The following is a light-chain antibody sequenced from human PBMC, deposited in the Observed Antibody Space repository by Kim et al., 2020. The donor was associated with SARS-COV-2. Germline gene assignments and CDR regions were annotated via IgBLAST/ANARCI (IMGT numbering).Light chain of an antibody. Sequence: ELTQPPSASGTPGQRVTISCSGGSSIIGSNTVNWYQQLPGTAPKLLIYSHDQRPSGVPDRFSGSKSGTSASPAISGLQSEDEADYYCAAWDDSLNAWVFGGGTQLTVL. CDR1: SSIIGSNT. J-gene: IGLJ3*02. CDR3: AAWDDSLNAWV. CDR2: SHD. V-gene: IGLV1-44*01.